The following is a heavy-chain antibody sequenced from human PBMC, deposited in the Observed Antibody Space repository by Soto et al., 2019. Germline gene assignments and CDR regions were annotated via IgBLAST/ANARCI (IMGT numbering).Heavy chain of an antibody. D-gene: IGHD6-19*01. CDR1: GGSISSYY. J-gene: IGHJ4*02. V-gene: IGHV4-59*01. Sequence: QVQLQESGPGLVKPSETLSLTCTVSGGSISSYYWSWIRQPPGKGLEWIGYIYYSGSTNYNPSLKSRVTISVDTSKNQFSLKLSSVTAADTAVYYCARGVSTYSSGWYYVYFDYWGQGTLVTVSS. CDR2: IYYSGST. CDR3: ARGVSTYSSGWYYVYFDY.